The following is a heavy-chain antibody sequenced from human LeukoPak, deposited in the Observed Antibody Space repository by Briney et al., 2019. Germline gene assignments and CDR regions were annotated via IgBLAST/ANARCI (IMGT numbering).Heavy chain of an antibody. Sequence: GESLKISCKGSGYRFISNWIAWVRQMPGKGLEWMGIIYPGDSDTRYSPSFQGQVTISADKSISTAYLQWSSLKASDTAIYYCARMTTVITLRNDYFDYWGQGILVTVSA. D-gene: IGHD4-23*01. J-gene: IGHJ4*02. CDR1: GYRFISNW. CDR3: ARMTTVITLRNDYFDY. V-gene: IGHV5-51*01. CDR2: IYPGDSDT.